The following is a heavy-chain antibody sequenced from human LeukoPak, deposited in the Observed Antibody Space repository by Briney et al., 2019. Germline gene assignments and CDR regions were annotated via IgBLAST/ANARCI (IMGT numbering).Heavy chain of an antibody. D-gene: IGHD6-19*01. CDR1: GFTFSSYS. V-gene: IGHV3-21*01. Sequence: GGSLRLSCAASGFTFSSYSMNWVRQAPGKGLEWVSSISSSSSYIDYADPVKGRFTISRDNAKNSLYLQMNSLRAEDTAVYYCARGNIAVTGTVYWGQGTLVTVSS. CDR2: ISSSSSYI. CDR3: ARGNIAVTGTVY. J-gene: IGHJ4*02.